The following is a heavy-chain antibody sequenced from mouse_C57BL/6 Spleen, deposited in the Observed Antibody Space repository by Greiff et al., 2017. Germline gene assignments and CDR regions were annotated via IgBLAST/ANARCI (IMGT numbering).Heavy chain of an antibody. CDR1: GYTFTDYE. J-gene: IGHJ1*03. V-gene: IGHV1-15*01. CDR3: TRRGYGYFDV. Sequence: VQLQESGAELVRPGASVTLSCKASGYTFTDYEMHWVKQTPVHGLEWIGAIDPETGGTAYNQKFKGKAILTADKSSSTAYMELRSLTSEDSAVYYCTRRGYGYFDVWGTGTTVTVSS. CDR2: IDPETGGT.